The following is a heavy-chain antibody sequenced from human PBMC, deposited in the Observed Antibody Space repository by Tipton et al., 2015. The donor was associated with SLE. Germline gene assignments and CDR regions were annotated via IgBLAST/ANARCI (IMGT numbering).Heavy chain of an antibody. D-gene: IGHD6-13*01. CDR1: GGSITDYS. V-gene: IGHV4-59*01. CDR2: IDYTGTS. Sequence: TLSLTCTVSGGSITDYSWSWVRQPPGKGLEWIGSIDYTGTSNYNLSLKSRITISGDTSKNQFSLKLRSVTAADAAVYYCPRHKPSSSCLDYWGQGTLVTVSS. J-gene: IGHJ4*02. CDR3: PRHKPSSSCLDY.